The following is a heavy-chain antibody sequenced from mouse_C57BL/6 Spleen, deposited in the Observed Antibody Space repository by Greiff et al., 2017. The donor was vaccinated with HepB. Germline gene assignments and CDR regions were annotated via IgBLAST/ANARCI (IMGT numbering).Heavy chain of an antibody. CDR3: ARKVRYFDY. J-gene: IGHJ2*01. V-gene: IGHV5-4*03. Sequence: EVKLVESGGGLVKPGGSLKLSCAASGFTFSSYAMSWVRQTPEKRLEWVATISDGGSYTYYPDNVKGRFTISRDNAKNNLYLQMSHLKSEDTAMYYCARKVRYFDYWGQGTTLTVSS. CDR1: GFTFSSYA. CDR2: ISDGGSYT.